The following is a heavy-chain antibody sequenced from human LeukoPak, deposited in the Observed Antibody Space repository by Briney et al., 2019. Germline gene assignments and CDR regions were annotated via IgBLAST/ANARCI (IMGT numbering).Heavy chain of an antibody. CDR2: ISYDGSNK. CDR1: GFTFSSYA. J-gene: IGHJ4*02. D-gene: IGHD3-16*02. CDR3: ARATLMITFGGVIGPFDY. Sequence: PGRSLRLSCAASGFTFSSYAMHWVRQAPGKGLEWVAVISYDGSNKYYADSVKGRFTISRDNSKNTLYLQMNSLRAEDTAVYYCARATLMITFGGVIGPFDYWGQGTLVTVSS. V-gene: IGHV3-30*04.